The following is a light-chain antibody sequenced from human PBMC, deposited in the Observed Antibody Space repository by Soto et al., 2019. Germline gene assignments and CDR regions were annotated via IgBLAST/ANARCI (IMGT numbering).Light chain of an antibody. Sequence: DIQMTQSPSTRSRSVGDRVTIPXRASLTISIWLTWYQQKPGXAPKXXXYKXSTLKSGGPSRLSGSGSGTEFTLTISSLQPDDFATYYCQHYNSYSEAFGQGTKVDIK. CDR3: QHYNSYSEA. V-gene: IGKV1-5*03. J-gene: IGKJ1*01. CDR2: KXS. CDR1: LTISIW.